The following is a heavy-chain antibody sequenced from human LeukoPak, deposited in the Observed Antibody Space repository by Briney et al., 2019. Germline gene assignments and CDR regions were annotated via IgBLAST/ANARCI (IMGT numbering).Heavy chain of an antibody. CDR1: GFTFSSYA. J-gene: IGHJ4*02. D-gene: IGHD4-23*01. CDR3: ANSLDYGGKKYFDY. Sequence: PGGSLRLSCAASGFTFSSYAMSWVRQAPGKGLEWVSAISGSGGSTYYADSVKGRFTISRDNSKNTLYLQMNSLRAEDTAVYCCANSLDYGGKKYFDYWGQGTLVTVSS. CDR2: ISGSGGST. V-gene: IGHV3-23*01.